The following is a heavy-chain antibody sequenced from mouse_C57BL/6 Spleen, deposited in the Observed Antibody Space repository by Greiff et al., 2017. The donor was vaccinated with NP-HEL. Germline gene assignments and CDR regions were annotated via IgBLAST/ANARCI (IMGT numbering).Heavy chain of an antibody. J-gene: IGHJ1*03. D-gene: IGHD2-1*01. CDR3: ALYGNTHWYFDV. CDR2: IYPGDGDT. CDR1: GYAFSSYW. V-gene: IGHV1-80*01. Sequence: QVQLKESGAELVKPGASVKISCKASGYAFSSYWMNWVKQRPGKGLEWIGQIYPGDGDTNYNGKFKGKATLTADKSSSTAYMQLSSLTSEDSAVYFCALYGNTHWYFDVWGTGTTVTVSS.